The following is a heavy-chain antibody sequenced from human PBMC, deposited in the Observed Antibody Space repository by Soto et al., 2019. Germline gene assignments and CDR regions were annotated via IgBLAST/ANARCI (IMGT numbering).Heavy chain of an antibody. V-gene: IGHV3-7*02. Sequence: EVQLVESGGGLVQPGGSLRLSCAASGFTFSSRWMTWVRQAPGKGLEWVANIKQHENGKDYVDSVKGRFTISRDNAKTSLYLQMNSLRAEDTAVYYCATHDGPAAAGLVLDFWGQGTLVTVSS. CDR1: GFTFSSRW. J-gene: IGHJ4*02. D-gene: IGHD6-13*01. CDR2: IKQHENGK. CDR3: ATHDGPAAAGLVLDF.